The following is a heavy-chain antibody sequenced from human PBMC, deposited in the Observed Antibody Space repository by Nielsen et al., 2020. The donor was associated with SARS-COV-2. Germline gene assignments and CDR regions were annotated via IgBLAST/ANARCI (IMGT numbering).Heavy chain of an antibody. CDR3: ATGESDGYNGGVDY. Sequence: GGSLRLSCAASGFTFSNYWMSWVRQAPGKGLEWVANIKQDGSEKYYVDSVKGRFTISRDNAKNSLYLQMNSLRAEDTAVYYCATGESDGYNGGVDYWGQGTLVTVSS. V-gene: IGHV3-7*05. D-gene: IGHD5-24*01. CDR1: GFTFSNYW. CDR2: IKQDGSEK. J-gene: IGHJ4*02.